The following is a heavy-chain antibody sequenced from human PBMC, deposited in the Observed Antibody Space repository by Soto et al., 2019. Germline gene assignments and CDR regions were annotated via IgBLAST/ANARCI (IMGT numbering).Heavy chain of an antibody. Sequence: GGSLRLSCAASGFTFSSYAMSWVRQAPGKGLEWVSAISGSGGNTYYADSVKGRFTISRDNSKNTLYLQMNSLRAEDTAVYYCAKDSPLLDYGDYVRNVRFDYWGQGTLVTVSS. CDR2: ISGSGGNT. V-gene: IGHV3-23*01. J-gene: IGHJ4*02. CDR1: GFTFSSYA. CDR3: AKDSPLLDYGDYVRNVRFDY. D-gene: IGHD4-17*01.